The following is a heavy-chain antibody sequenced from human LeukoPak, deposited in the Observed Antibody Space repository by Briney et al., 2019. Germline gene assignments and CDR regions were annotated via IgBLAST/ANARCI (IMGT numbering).Heavy chain of an antibody. CDR3: ARQPPRTYYYYGMDV. J-gene: IGHJ6*02. Sequence: SETLSLTCTVSGGSISSYYWSWIRQPPGKGLEWIGYIYYSGSTNYNPSLKSRVTISVDTSKNRFSLKLSSVTAADTAVYYCARQPPRTYYYYGMDVWGQGTTVTVSS. CDR1: GGSISSYY. V-gene: IGHV4-59*08. CDR2: IYYSGST.